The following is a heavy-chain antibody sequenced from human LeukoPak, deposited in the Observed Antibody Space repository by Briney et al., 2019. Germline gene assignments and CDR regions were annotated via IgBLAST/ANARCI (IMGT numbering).Heavy chain of an antibody. CDR3: VRGVPMVRGVYDY. V-gene: IGHV3-64D*06. J-gene: IGHJ4*02. D-gene: IGHD3-10*01. CDR2: ISSNGGST. Sequence: QAGGSLRLSCSASGFTFGSYAMHWVRQAPGKGLEYVSAISSNGGSTYYADSVKGRFTISRDNSKNTLYLQMSSLRAEDTAVYYCVRGVPMVRGVYDYWGQGTLVTVSS. CDR1: GFTFGSYA.